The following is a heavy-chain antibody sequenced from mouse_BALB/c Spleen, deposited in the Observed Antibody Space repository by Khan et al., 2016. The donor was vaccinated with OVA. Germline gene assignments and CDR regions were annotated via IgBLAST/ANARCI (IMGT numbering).Heavy chain of an antibody. Sequence: QVQLKESGAELVKPGASVRLSCKASGYTFTSYYLYWVKQRPGQGLEWIGDINPSNGGTNFNEKFKTKATLTVDRSSSTAYMQLTSLTSEDSAVYYCTRSGYGTFAYWGQRTLVTVSA. CDR3: TRSGYGTFAY. J-gene: IGHJ3*01. CDR1: GYTFTSYY. CDR2: INPSNGGT. D-gene: IGHD2-1*01. V-gene: IGHV1S81*02.